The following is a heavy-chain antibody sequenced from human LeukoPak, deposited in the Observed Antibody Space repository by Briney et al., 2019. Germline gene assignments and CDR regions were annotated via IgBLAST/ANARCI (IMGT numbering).Heavy chain of an antibody. V-gene: IGHV3-74*03. CDR3: YGANAEH. CDR1: GFTFSSYW. J-gene: IGHJ1*01. D-gene: IGHD4-23*01. Sequence: GGSLRLSCAASGFTFSSYWMHWVRQAPEKGLVWVSGTNTDGSSTMYADSVKGRFTIARDNAKNTLYLQMNSLRAEDTAVYYCYGANAEHWGQGTLVTVSS. CDR2: TNTDGSST.